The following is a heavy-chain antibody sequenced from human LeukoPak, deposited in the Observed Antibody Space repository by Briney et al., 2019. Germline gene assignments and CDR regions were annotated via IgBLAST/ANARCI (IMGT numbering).Heavy chain of an antibody. CDR2: IYYSGST. CDR1: GGSISSYY. J-gene: IGHJ6*02. Sequence: SETLSLTCTVSGGSISSYYWSWIRQPPGKGLEWIGYIYYSGSTNYNPSLKSRVTISVDTSKNQFSLKLSSVTAADTAVYYCAREERYSGSWGRYYYYGMDVWGQGTTVTVSS. V-gene: IGHV4-59*12. D-gene: IGHD6-13*01. CDR3: AREERYSGSWGRYYYYGMDV.